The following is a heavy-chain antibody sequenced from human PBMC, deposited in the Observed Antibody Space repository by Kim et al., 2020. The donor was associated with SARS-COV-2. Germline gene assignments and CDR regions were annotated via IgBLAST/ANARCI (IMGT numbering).Heavy chain of an antibody. J-gene: IGHJ6*02. D-gene: IGHD3-16*01. Sequence: SVKVSCKASGGTFSSYAISWVRQAPGQGLEWMGGIIPIFGTANYAQKFQGRVTITADESTSTAYMELSSLRSEDTAVYYCARGVWYLRGASYYYYYGMDVWGQGTTVTVSS. CDR3: ARGVWYLRGASYYYYYGMDV. CDR2: IIPIFGTA. CDR1: GGTFSSYA. V-gene: IGHV1-69*13.